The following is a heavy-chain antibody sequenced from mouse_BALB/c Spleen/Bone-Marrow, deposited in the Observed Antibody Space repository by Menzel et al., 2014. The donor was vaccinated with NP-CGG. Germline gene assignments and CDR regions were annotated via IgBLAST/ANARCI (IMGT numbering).Heavy chain of an antibody. CDR2: INPSNGRT. V-gene: IGHV1S81*02. CDR1: GYTFTSYW. Sequence: VQLQQSGAELVKPGASVKLSCKASGYTFTSYWMHWVRQRPGQGLEWIGEINPSNGRTNYNEKFKSKATLTVDKSSSTAYMQLSSLTSEASAVYYCARDYGYGAGFAWFVYWGQGTLVTVSA. CDR3: ARDYGYGAGFAWFVY. J-gene: IGHJ3*01. D-gene: IGHD2-14*01.